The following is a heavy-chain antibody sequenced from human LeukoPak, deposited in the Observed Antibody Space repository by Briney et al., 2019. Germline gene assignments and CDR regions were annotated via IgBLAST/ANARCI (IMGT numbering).Heavy chain of an antibody. CDR2: ITNGGSTI. V-gene: IGHV3-11*01. CDR3: ARSIGLTGGGVDV. J-gene: IGHJ6*02. CDR1: GFTFSDYN. Sequence: GGSLRLSCAASGFTFSDYNMNWVRQAPGKGLEWVSYITNGGSTIHHADSVKGRFTISRDNAKKTLYLQMNSLRAEDTAVYYCARSIGLTGGGVDVWGRGTTVTVSS. D-gene: IGHD3-9*01.